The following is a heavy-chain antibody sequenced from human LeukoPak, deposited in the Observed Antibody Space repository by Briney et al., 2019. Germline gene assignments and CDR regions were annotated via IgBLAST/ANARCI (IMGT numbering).Heavy chain of an antibody. V-gene: IGHV4-34*01. CDR1: GGSFSGYY. CDR2: INHSGST. D-gene: IGHD3-10*01. Sequence: PSETLSLTCAAYGGSFSGYYWSWIRQPPGEGLEWIGEINHSGSTNYNPSLKSRVTISVDTSKNQFSLKLSSVTAADRAVYYCARGPLYYYGSGSYYYWGQGTLVTVSS. CDR3: ARGPLYYYGSGSYYY. J-gene: IGHJ4*02.